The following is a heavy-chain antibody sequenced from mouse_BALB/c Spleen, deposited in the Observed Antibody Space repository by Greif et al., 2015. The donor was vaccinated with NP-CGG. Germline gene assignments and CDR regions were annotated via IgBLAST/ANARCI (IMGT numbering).Heavy chain of an antibody. CDR2: IDPSDSYT. D-gene: IGHD1-3*01. CDR1: GYTFTSHR. Sequence: QVQLQQSGAELVKPGASVKLSCKASGYTFTSHRMHWVKQRPGQGLEWIGEIDPSDSYTNYNQKFKGKATLTVDKSSSTAYMQLSSLTSEDSAVYYCARKDNRGYAMDYWGQGSSVTVSS. J-gene: IGHJ4*01. CDR3: ARKDNRGYAMDY. V-gene: IGHV1-69*02.